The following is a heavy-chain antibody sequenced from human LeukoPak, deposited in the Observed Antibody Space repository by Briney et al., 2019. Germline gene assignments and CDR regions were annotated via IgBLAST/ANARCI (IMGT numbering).Heavy chain of an antibody. V-gene: IGHV1-2*02. CDR3: ARDLPDGSGSYYAYYFDY. Sequence: ASVKVSCKASGYTFTGYYMHWVRQAPGQGLEWMGWINPNSGGTNYAQKFQDRVTMTRDTSISTAYMELSRLRSDDTAVYYCARDLPDGSGSYYAYYFDYWGQGTLVTVSS. CDR1: GYTFTGYY. J-gene: IGHJ4*02. CDR2: INPNSGGT. D-gene: IGHD3-10*01.